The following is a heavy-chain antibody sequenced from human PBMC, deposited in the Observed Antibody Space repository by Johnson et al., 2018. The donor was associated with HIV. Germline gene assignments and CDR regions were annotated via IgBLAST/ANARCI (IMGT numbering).Heavy chain of an antibody. V-gene: IGHV3-20*04. CDR2: INWNGGST. Sequence: VQLVESRGGVVRPGGSLRLSCAASGFTFDDYGMSWVRQAPGKGLEWVSGINWNGGSTGYADSVNGRFTIPRDNAKNSLYLQMNSLRAEDTALYYCARGIMITFGGVIPNDAFDIWGQGTMVTVSS. J-gene: IGHJ3*02. CDR3: ARGIMITFGGVIPNDAFDI. D-gene: IGHD3-16*02. CDR1: GFTFDDYG.